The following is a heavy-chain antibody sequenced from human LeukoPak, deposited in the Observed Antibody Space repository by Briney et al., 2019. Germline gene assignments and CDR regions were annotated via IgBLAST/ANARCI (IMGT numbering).Heavy chain of an antibody. CDR3: ARCLKNYYDSSGYTWGYYFDY. J-gene: IGHJ4*02. D-gene: IGHD3-22*01. V-gene: IGHV1-18*01. CDR2: ISAYNGNT. CDR1: GYTFTSYG. Sequence: ASVKASCKASGYTFTSYGISWVRQAPGQGLEWMGWISAYNGNTNYAQKLQGRVTMTTDTSTSTAYMELRSLRSDDTAVYYCARCLKNYYDSSGYTWGYYFDYWGQGTLVTVSS.